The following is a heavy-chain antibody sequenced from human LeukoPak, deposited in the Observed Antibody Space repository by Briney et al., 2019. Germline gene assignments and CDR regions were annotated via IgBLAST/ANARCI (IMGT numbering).Heavy chain of an antibody. Sequence: GGSLRLSCAASGFTFNTYYMNWVRQAPGKGLDWVSSISSNSDYIYYADSVKGRFTISRDNANNSLCLQMNRLRAEDTAVYYCARTLSSTSASGFDPWGQGTLVTVSS. CDR2: ISSNSDYI. V-gene: IGHV3-21*01. CDR1: GFTFNTYY. D-gene: IGHD2-2*01. CDR3: ARTLSSTSASGFDP. J-gene: IGHJ5*02.